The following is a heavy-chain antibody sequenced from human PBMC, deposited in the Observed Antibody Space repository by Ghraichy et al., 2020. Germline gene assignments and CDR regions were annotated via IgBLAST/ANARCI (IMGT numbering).Heavy chain of an antibody. J-gene: IGHJ4*02. CDR3: AKDMAATGTTLDS. D-gene: IGHD1-1*01. CDR1: GFSFSNYG. V-gene: IGHV3-30*18. Sequence: GGSLRLSCAASGFSFSNYGMHWVRRAPGKGLEWVAVISYDGRKQYYADSVKGRFTISRDNSKSTLFLLMNNLRAEDTAFYFCAKDMAATGTTLDSWGQGTLVTVSS. CDR2: ISYDGRKQ.